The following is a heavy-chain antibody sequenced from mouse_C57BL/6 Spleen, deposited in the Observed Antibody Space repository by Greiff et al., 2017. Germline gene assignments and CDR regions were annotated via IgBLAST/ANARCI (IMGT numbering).Heavy chain of an antibody. CDR2: INPNNGGT. V-gene: IGHV1-26*01. Sequence: VQLQQSGPELVKPGASVKISCKASGYTFTDYYMNWVKQSHGKSLEWIGDINPNNGGTRYNQKFKGKATLTVDKSSSTAYMELRSLTSEDSAVYYCARGEDGYYVFDYWGQGTTLTVSS. D-gene: IGHD2-3*01. J-gene: IGHJ2*01. CDR1: GYTFTDYY. CDR3: ARGEDGYYVFDY.